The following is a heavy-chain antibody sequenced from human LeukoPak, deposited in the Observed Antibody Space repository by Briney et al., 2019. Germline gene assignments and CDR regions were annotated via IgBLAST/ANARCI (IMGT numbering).Heavy chain of an antibody. J-gene: IGHJ4*02. CDR1: GFTFSSYG. CDR3: AKVGDRRFDY. CDR2: IRYDGSNK. V-gene: IGHV3-30*02. D-gene: IGHD2-21*01. Sequence: GGSLRLSCAASGFTFSSYGMHWVRQAPGKGLEWVAFIRYDGSNKYYADSVKGRFTISRDNSKNTLYLQMNSLRAEDTAVYYGAKVGDRRFDYWGQGTLVTVSS.